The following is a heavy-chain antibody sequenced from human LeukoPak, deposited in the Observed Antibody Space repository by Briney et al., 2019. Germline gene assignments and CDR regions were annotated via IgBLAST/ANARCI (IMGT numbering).Heavy chain of an antibody. CDR1: GGSVSSYY. Sequence: SETLSLTCTVSGGSVSSYYWSWIRQPPRKGLEWIGYIHNSGSTNYNASLKSRVTISVDTSKNQSSLKLSAVTAADTAVYYCAREIRAYYYDSSGYDPPIWFDPWGQGTLVTVSS. J-gene: IGHJ5*02. D-gene: IGHD3-22*01. CDR2: IHNSGST. CDR3: AREIRAYYYDSSGYDPPIWFDP. V-gene: IGHV4-59*02.